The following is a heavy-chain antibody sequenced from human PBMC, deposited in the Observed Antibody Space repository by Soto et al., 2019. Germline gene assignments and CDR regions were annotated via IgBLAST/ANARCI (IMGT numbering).Heavy chain of an antibody. J-gene: IGHJ6*02. V-gene: IGHV4-61*01. Sequence: SETLYLTCTVSGGSVSSGSYYWSWIRQPPGKGLEWIGYIYYSGSTNYNPSLKSRVTISVDTSKNQFSLKLSSVTAADTAVYYCARGNYYYGMDVWGQATTVIVSS. CDR3: ARGNYYYGMDV. CDR2: IYYSGST. CDR1: GGSVSSGSYY.